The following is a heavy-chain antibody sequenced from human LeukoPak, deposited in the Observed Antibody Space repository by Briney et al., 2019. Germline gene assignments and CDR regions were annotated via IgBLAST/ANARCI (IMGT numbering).Heavy chain of an antibody. J-gene: IGHJ6*04. D-gene: IGHD3-10*02. CDR3: AELGITMIGGV. Sequence: GGSLTLSCLASGFTFSSYSMNWVRQAPGKGLEWVSYISSSGSTIYYADSVKGRFTISRDNAKNSLYLQMNSLRAEDTAVYYCAELGITMIGGVWGKGTTVTISS. CDR2: ISSSGSTI. V-gene: IGHV3-48*04. CDR1: GFTFSSYS.